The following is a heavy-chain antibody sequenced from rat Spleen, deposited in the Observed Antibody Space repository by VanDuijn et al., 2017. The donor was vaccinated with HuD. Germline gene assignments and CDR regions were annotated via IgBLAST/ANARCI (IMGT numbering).Heavy chain of an antibody. Sequence: EVQLVESGGGSVQPGMSLKLSCAASGFTFSDYYMAWVRQAPTKGLEWVASISYDGGRTYYRDFVKGRFTSSRDNARSSLYLQVDSLRSEDMATYYCTTTRAYWFAYWGQGTLVTVSS. V-gene: IGHV5-20*01. CDR3: TTTRAYWFAY. CDR2: ISYDGGRT. J-gene: IGHJ3*01. CDR1: GFTFSDYY. D-gene: IGHD3-5*01.